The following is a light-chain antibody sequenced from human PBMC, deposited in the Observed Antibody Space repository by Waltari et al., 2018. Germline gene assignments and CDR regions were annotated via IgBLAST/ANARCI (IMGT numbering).Light chain of an antibody. CDR3: QAWDSSTRYV. J-gene: IGLJ1*01. V-gene: IGLV3-1*01. CDR2: QDT. Sequence: SYELTQPPSVSVSPGQTVSITCSGDNLGDKYACWYQRKPGQAPVLVIYQDTQRPSGILGRCSGSSSGNTATLTIGGTQAMDEADYYCQAWDSSTRYVFGSGTKVTVL. CDR1: NLGDKY.